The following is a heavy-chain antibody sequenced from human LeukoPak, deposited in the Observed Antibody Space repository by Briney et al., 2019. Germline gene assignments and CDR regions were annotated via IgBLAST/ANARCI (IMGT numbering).Heavy chain of an antibody. CDR1: GFTFSSYA. CDR2: ISDSGGGT. V-gene: IGHV3-23*01. D-gene: IGHD2-2*01. J-gene: IGHJ5*02. Sequence: GGSLRLSCAASGFTFSSYAMIWVRQAPGKGLEWVSGISDSGGGTFYADSVKGRFTISRDNAKNTLYLQVNSLRAEDTAVYYCAMDPNWMPGSWGQGTLVTVSS. CDR3: AMDPNWMPGS.